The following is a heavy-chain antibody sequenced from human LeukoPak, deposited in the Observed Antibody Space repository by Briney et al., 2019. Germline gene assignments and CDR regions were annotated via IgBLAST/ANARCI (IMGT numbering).Heavy chain of an antibody. Sequence: GESLKISCKASGYSFTSYWIGWVRQMPGKGLEWMGIIFPGDSDIKYGPSFQGQVTISADKSISTAYLQWSSLKASDTATYYCARRAAAGTMDYWGQGTLVTVSS. CDR3: ARRAAAGTMDY. V-gene: IGHV5-51*01. CDR2: IFPGDSDI. D-gene: IGHD6-13*01. J-gene: IGHJ4*02. CDR1: GYSFTSYW.